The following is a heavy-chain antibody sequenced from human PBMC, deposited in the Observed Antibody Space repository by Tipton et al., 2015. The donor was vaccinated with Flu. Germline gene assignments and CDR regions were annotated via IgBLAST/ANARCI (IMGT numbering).Heavy chain of an antibody. D-gene: IGHD3-10*02. Sequence: TLSLTCSVSGGSISGYYWSWIRQSPGKGLEWIGCVYYSGSTNYNPSLKSRVTISVDTSKSQFSLKLRSVTAADTAVYYCARLSYYDVDLKNFYFDYWGQGALVTVSS. V-gene: IGHV4-59*08. CDR1: GGSISGYY. J-gene: IGHJ4*02. CDR3: ARLSYYDVDLKNFYFDY. CDR2: VYYSGST.